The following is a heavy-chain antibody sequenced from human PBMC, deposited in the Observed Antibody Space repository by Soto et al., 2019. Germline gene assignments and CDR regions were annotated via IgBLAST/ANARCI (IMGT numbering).Heavy chain of an antibody. CDR1: GFTFSSYA. CDR2: ISYDGSNK. D-gene: IGHD3-9*01. CDR3: ARGVNGYFDWSTYMGFDY. V-gene: IGHV3-30-3*01. J-gene: IGHJ4*02. Sequence: GGSLRLSCAASGFTFSSYAMHRVRQAPGKGLEWVAVISYDGSNKYYADSVKGRFTISRDNSKNTLYLQMNSLRAEDTAVYYCARGVNGYFDWSTYMGFDYWGQGTLVTVSS.